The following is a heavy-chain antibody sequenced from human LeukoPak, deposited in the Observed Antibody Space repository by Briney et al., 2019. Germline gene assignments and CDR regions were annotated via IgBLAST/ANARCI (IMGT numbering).Heavy chain of an antibody. D-gene: IGHD1-14*01. CDR1: GFTFSSYS. CDR3: ARDWDNDYYYYMDV. J-gene: IGHJ6*03. CDR2: ISSSSSYI. Sequence: GGSLRLSCAASGFTFSSYSMNWVRQAPGKGLEWVSSISSSSSYIYYADSVKGRFTISRDNAKNTLYLQMNSLRAEDTAVYYCARDWDNDYYYYMDVWGKGTTVTVSS. V-gene: IGHV3-21*01.